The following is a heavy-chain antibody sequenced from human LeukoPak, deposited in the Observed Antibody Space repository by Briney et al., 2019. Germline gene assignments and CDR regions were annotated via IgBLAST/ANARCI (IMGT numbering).Heavy chain of an antibody. V-gene: IGHV1-69*05. CDR3: ARVDSGSYRDAFDI. D-gene: IGHD3-10*01. CDR2: IIPIFGTA. J-gene: IGHJ3*02. Sequence: SVKVSCKASGGTFSSYAISWVRQAPGQGLEWMGGIIPIFGTANYAQKFQGRVTITTDESTSTAYMELSSLRSEDTAVYYCARVDSGSYRDAFDIWGQGTMVTVSS. CDR1: GGTFSSYA.